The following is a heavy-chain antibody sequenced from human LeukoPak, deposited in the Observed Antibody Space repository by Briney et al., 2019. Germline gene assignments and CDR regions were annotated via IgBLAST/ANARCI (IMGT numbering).Heavy chain of an antibody. V-gene: IGHV4-4*07. J-gene: IGHJ6*02. CDR3: ARDRDYGSGSSYYYGMDV. D-gene: IGHD3-10*01. CDR1: GGSISSYY. Sequence: SETLSLTCTVSGGSISSYYWSWIRQPAGKGLEWIGRIYTSGSTNHNPSLKSRVTMSVDTSKNQFSLKLSSVTAADTAVYYCARDRDYGSGSSYYYGMDVWGQGTTVTVSS. CDR2: IYTSGST.